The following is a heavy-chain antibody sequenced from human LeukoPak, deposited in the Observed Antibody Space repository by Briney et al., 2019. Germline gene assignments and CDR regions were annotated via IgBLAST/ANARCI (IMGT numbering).Heavy chain of an antibody. CDR3: ARDSAPARILNYDILTGYYVALDY. D-gene: IGHD3-9*01. J-gene: IGHJ4*02. CDR1: GFTFSSYS. V-gene: IGHV3-21*01. CDR2: ISSSSSSYI. Sequence: PGGSLRLSCAASGFTFSSYSMNWVRQAPGKGLEWVSSISSSSSSYIYYADSVKGRFTISRDNAKNSLYLQMNSLRAEDTAVYYCARDSAPARILNYDILTGYYVALDYWGQGTLVTVSS.